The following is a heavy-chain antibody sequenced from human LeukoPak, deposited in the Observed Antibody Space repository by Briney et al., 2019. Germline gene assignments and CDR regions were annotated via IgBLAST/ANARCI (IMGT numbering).Heavy chain of an antibody. V-gene: IGHV1-18*01. Sequence: GASVTVSFTASGYTFTSYGISWVRQAPGQGLEWMGWISAYNGNTNYAQKLQGRVTMTTDTSTSTAYMELRSLRSDDTAVYYCARDRAYDFLAGLDAFDIWGQGTMVTVSS. CDR1: GYTFTSYG. CDR3: ARDRAYDFLAGLDAFDI. J-gene: IGHJ3*02. CDR2: ISAYNGNT. D-gene: IGHD3-3*01.